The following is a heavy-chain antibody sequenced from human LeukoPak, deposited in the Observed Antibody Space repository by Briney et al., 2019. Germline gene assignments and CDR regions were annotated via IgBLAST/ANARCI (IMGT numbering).Heavy chain of an antibody. CDR1: GDSFTSYW. CDR3: TRGLGRYYYYGMDV. V-gene: IGHV5-51*01. D-gene: IGHD6-19*01. CDR2: IYPGDADT. J-gene: IGHJ6*02. Sequence: GESLKISCKGSGDSFTSYWIGWAGQMPGKGREWMGTIYPGDADTTYSPSFQEQVTISADKSISTAYLQWSSLKSSYTAMYYCTRGLGRYYYYGMDVWGQGTTVTVSS.